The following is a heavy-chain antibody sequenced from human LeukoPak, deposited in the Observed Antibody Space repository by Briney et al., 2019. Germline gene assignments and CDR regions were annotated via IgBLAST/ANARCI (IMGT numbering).Heavy chain of an antibody. CDR3: YCSSTSSPYYYYYMDV. CDR1: GFTVSSNY. J-gene: IGHJ6*03. Sequence: GGSLRLSCAASGFTVSSNYMSWVRQAPGKGLEWVSVIYSGGSTYYADSVKGRFTISRDNSKNTLYLQMNSLRAEDTAVYYCYCSSTSSPYYYYYMDVWGKGTTVTVSS. CDR2: IYSGGST. V-gene: IGHV3-66*01. D-gene: IGHD2-2*01.